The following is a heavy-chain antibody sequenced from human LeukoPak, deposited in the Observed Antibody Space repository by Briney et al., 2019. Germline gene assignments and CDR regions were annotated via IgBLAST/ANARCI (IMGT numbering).Heavy chain of an antibody. D-gene: IGHD3-3*01. Sequence: GGSLRLSCAASGFTFSSYAMSWVRQAPGKGLGWVSAISGSGGSTYYADSVKGRFTISRDNSKNTLYLQMNSLRAEDTAVYYCAKDFWSGYYMKYYFDYWGQGTLVTVSS. CDR1: GFTFSSYA. V-gene: IGHV3-23*01. CDR2: ISGSGGST. CDR3: AKDFWSGYYMKYYFDY. J-gene: IGHJ4*02.